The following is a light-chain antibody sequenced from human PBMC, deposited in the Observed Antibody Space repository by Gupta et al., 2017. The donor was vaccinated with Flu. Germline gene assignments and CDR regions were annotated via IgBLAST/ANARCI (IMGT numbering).Light chain of an antibody. Sequence: QSALTQPASVSGSPGQSITISCTGTSSDVGGYDYVSWYQQHPGRAPKLIIYEVSNRPSGVSNRFSGSKSGSTASLTISGLQAEEEADYYCTSYTSSSPLYVFGTGPKVSVL. V-gene: IGLV2-14*01. CDR3: TSYTSSSPLYV. CDR2: EVS. J-gene: IGLJ1*01. CDR1: SSDVGGYDY.